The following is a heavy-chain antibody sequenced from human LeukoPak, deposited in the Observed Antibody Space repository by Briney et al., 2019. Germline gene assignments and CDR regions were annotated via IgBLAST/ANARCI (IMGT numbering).Heavy chain of an antibody. V-gene: IGHV4-4*07. Sequence: PSETLSLTCTVSGGSISSGYWSWIRQPAGKGLEWIGRIYTSGSTNYNPSLKSRVTMSVDTSKNQFSLKLSSVTAADTAVYYCARDAPSYGSGSYYTPVFDYWGQGTLVTVSS. CDR2: IYTSGST. CDR1: GGSISSGY. CDR3: ARDAPSYGSGSYYTPVFDY. J-gene: IGHJ4*02. D-gene: IGHD3-10*01.